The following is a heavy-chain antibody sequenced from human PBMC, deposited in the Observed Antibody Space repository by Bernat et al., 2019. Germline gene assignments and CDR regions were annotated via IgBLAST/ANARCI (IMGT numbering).Heavy chain of an antibody. D-gene: IGHD6-19*01. J-gene: IGHJ4*02. CDR3: ARHAFGYRGWYYFDY. Sequence: EVQLVQSGAEVKKPGESLRISCKGSGYSFTSYWISWVRQMPGKGLEWMGRIDPSDSYTNYSPSFQGHVTISADKSISPAYLQWSSLKASDTAMYYCARHAFGYRGWYYFDYWGQGTLVTVSS. CDR1: GYSFTSYW. V-gene: IGHV5-10-1*03. CDR2: IDPSDSYT.